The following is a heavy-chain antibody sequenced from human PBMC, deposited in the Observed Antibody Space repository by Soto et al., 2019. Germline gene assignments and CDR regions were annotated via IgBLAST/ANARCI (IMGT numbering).Heavy chain of an antibody. CDR3: AKWSGYGDL. CDR2: IRVTGDTT. J-gene: IGHJ4*02. Sequence: EVQLLESGGGLVQPGGSLRLSCAASVFTISTYSITWVRQTPAKGLEWVSGIRVTGDTTFYADSVKGRFTISRDNSKNTVYLQMHSMRVEDTAVYYCAKWSGYGDLWGQGTLVTVSS. V-gene: IGHV3-23*01. CDR1: VFTISTYS. D-gene: IGHD5-12*01.